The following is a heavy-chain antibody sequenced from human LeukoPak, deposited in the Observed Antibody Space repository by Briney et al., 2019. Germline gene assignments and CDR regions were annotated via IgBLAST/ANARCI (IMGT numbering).Heavy chain of an antibody. CDR1: GGSFSGYY. J-gene: IGHJ4*02. CDR2: IYTSGST. D-gene: IGHD3-10*01. CDR3: ARGVYYGSGSYAFDY. V-gene: IGHV4-59*10. Sequence: SETLSLTCAVYGGSFSGYYWSWIRQPAGKGLEWIGRIYTSGSTNYNPSLKSRVTVSVDTSKNQFSLKLSSVTAADTAVYYCARGVYYGSGSYAFDYWGQGTLVTVSS.